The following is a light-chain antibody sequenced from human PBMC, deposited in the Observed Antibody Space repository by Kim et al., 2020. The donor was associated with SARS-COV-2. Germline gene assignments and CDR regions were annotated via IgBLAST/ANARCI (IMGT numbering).Light chain of an antibody. Sequence: HSVTTSCTGTSSDVGGYNYVSWYQPHPGKAPKLMIYDVSKRPSGVPDRFSGSQSGNTASLTISGLQAEDEADYYCCSYAGSYTFEVFGTGTKVTVL. V-gene: IGLV2-11*01. CDR2: DVS. CDR1: SSDVGGYNY. CDR3: CSYAGSYTFEV. J-gene: IGLJ1*01.